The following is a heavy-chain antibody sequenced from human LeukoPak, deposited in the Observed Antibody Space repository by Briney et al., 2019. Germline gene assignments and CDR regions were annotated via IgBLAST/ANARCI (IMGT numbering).Heavy chain of an antibody. D-gene: IGHD5-18*01. CDR3: ARTPTTYTYGTFDS. CDR2: IYYSGST. CDR1: GGSISSGGYY. V-gene: IGHV4-31*03. J-gene: IGHJ4*02. Sequence: SQTLSLTCTVSGGSISSGGYYWSWIRQHPGKGLEWIGYIYYSGSTYYSPSLKSRVTISVDTSKNQFSLKLSSVTAADTAVYYCARTPTTYTYGTFDSWGQGTLVTVSS.